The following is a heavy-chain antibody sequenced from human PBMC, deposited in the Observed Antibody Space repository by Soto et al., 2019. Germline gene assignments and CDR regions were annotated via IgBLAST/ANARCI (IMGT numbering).Heavy chain of an antibody. D-gene: IGHD6-13*01. CDR1: GFTFSNYA. V-gene: IGHV3-30-3*01. J-gene: IGHJ4*02. CDR3: ARGGVAAAGTRRYYFDY. CDR2: MSYDGSST. Sequence: QVQLVESGGGVVQPGRSLRLSCAASGFTFSNYAMHWVRQTPGKGLEWVAVMSYDGSSTYYADSVKGRFTISRDNSKNTLYLQMTSLRAEDSAVFYCARGGVAAAGTRRYYFDYWGQGPLVTVSS.